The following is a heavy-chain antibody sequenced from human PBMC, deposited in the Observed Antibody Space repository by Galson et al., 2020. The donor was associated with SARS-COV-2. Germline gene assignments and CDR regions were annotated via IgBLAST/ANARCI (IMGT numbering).Heavy chain of an antibody. CDR1: RFTFNTYG. J-gene: IGHJ4*02. CDR3: VKDRADGYDFGGDY. CDR2: ISHDGSTT. D-gene: IGHD5-12*01. Sequence: PGGSLRLSCVASRFTFNTYGLHWVRQTPGTGLAWVAVISHDGSTTFYVDSVEGRFTIYRDNSKNTLYLHMESLTTAGTAVYYCVKDRADGYDFGGDYWGRGTLVTVPS. V-gene: IGHV3-30*18.